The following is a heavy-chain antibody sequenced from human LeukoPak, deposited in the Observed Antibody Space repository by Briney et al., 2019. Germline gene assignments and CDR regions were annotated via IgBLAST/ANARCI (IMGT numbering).Heavy chain of an antibody. J-gene: IGHJ4*02. CDR2: INHSGST. CDR3: ARGPLAYCGGDCRIFDY. CDR1: GGSISSYY. D-gene: IGHD2-21*02. V-gene: IGHV4-34*01. Sequence: SETLSLTCTVSGGSISSYYWSWIRQPPGKGLEWIGEINHSGSTNYNPSLKSRVTISVDTSKNQFSLKLSSVTAADTAVYYCARGPLAYCGGDCRIFDYWGQGTLVTVSS.